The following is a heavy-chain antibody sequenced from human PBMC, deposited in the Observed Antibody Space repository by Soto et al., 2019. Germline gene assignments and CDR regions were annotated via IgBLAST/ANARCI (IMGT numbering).Heavy chain of an antibody. V-gene: IGHV3-15*07. CDR1: GFTFSNAW. CDR2: IKSKTDGGTT. J-gene: IGHJ6*02. D-gene: IGHD4-17*01. Sequence: GGSLRLSCAASGFTFSNAWMNWVRQAPGKGLEWVGRIKSKTDGGTTDYAAPVKGRFTISRDDSKNTLYLQMNSLKTEDTAVYYCTTSRYGDYAYYYYGMDVWGQGTTVTVSS. CDR3: TTSRYGDYAYYYYGMDV.